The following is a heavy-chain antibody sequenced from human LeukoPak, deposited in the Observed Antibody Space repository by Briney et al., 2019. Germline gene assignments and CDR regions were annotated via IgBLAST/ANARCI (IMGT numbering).Heavy chain of an antibody. V-gene: IGHV1-2*02. CDR3: ARVYQYYDFWSGYLPIFDY. J-gene: IGHJ4*02. D-gene: IGHD3-3*01. CDR1: GYTFTGYY. Sequence: ASVKVSCKASGYTFTGYYMHLVRQAPGQGLEWMGWINPNSGGTNYAQKFQGRVTMTRDTSISTAYMELSRLRSDDTAVHYCARVYQYYDFWSGYLPIFDYWGQGTLVTVSS. CDR2: INPNSGGT.